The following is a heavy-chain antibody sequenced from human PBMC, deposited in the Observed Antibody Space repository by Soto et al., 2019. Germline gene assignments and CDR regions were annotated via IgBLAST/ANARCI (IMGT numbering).Heavy chain of an antibody. J-gene: IGHJ4*02. Sequence: PGGSLRLSCAASGFTFSSYEMNWVRQAPGKGLEWVSYISSSGSTIYYADSVKGRFTISRDNAKNSLYLQMNSLRAEDTAVYYCARGVAYNWNDGPGRNVPFDYWGQGTLVTVSS. CDR3: ARGVAYNWNDGPGRNVPFDY. V-gene: IGHV3-48*03. D-gene: IGHD1-1*01. CDR2: ISSSGSTI. CDR1: GFTFSSYE.